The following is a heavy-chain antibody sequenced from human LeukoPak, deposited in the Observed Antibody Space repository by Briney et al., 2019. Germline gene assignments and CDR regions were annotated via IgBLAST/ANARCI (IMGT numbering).Heavy chain of an antibody. V-gene: IGHV3-21*01. Sequence: GGSLRLSCAASGFTFSSYSMNWVRQAPGKGLEWVSSISSSSSYIYYADSVKGRFTISRDNAKNSPYLQMNSLRAKDTAVYYCAREATIFGVVTALDVWGKGTTVTVSS. J-gene: IGHJ6*04. CDR1: GFTFSSYS. CDR2: ISSSSSYI. D-gene: IGHD3-3*01. CDR3: AREATIFGVVTALDV.